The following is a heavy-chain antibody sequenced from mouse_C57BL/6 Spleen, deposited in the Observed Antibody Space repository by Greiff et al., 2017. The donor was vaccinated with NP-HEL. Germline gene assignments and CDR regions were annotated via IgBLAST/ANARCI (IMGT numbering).Heavy chain of an antibody. V-gene: IGHV1-50*01. CDR3: AREGDFAY. CDR2: IDPSDSYT. J-gene: IGHJ3*01. Sequence: QVQLKESGAELVKPGASVKLSCKASGYTFTSYWMQWVKQRPGQGLEWIGEIDPSDSYTNYNQKIKGKATLTVDTSSSTAYMQLSSLTSEDSAVYYCAREGDFAYWGQGTLVTVSA. CDR1: GYTFTSYW.